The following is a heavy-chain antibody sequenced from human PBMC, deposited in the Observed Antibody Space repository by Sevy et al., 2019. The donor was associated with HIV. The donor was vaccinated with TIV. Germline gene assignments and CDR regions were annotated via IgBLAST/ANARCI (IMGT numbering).Heavy chain of an antibody. V-gene: IGHV3-21*06. CDR2: ISSSSSYV. CDR3: AKWDADRRWFFDY. D-gene: IGHD1-26*01. Sequence: GGFLRLSCVASGFTFSSYNMNWVRQAPGKGLEWVSSISSSSSYVYHADSVKGRFTISRDNAKNSLYLQMNSLRAEDTAVYYCAKWDADRRWFFDYWGQGTLVTVSS. CDR1: GFTFSSYN. J-gene: IGHJ4*02.